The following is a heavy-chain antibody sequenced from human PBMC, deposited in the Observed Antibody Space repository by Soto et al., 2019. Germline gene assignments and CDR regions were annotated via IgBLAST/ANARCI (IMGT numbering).Heavy chain of an antibody. Sequence: EVQLLESGGGLVQPGGSLRLSCASSGFTFSSYAMSWVRKAPGKGLEWVSAISGSGGSTYYAHSVKGRFTISRDNSTNALYRQMNSLRAEDTAVYYCAKVGMIEAKPGVDFWGQRSLVTVSS. CDR1: GFTFSSYA. CDR3: AKVGMIEAKPGVDF. V-gene: IGHV3-23*01. J-gene: IGHJ4*02. D-gene: IGHD3-22*01. CDR2: ISGSGGST.